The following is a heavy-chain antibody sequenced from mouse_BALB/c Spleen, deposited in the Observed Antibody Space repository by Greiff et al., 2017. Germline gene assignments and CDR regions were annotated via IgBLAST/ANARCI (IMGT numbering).Heavy chain of an antibody. Sequence: EVKVVESGGGLVKPGGSLKLSCAASGFTFSSYTMSWVRQTPEKRLEWVATISSGGSYTYYPDSVKGRFTISRDNAKNTLYLQMNSLKSEDTAMYYCTRIYDGYYFDYWGQGTTLTVSS. CDR2: ISSGGSYT. D-gene: IGHD2-3*01. V-gene: IGHV5-6-4*01. CDR1: GFTFSSYT. J-gene: IGHJ2*01. CDR3: TRIYDGYYFDY.